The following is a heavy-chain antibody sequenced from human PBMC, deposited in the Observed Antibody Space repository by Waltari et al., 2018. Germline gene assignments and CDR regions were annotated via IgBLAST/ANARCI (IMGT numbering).Heavy chain of an antibody. CDR3: ARGGAAATLYYFDY. D-gene: IGHD6-13*01. CDR2: IIPSFGTA. J-gene: IGHJ4*02. CDR1: GGTFSSYA. V-gene: IGHV1-69*08. Sequence: QVQLVQSGAEVKKPGSSVKVSCKASGGTFSSYAISWVRQAPGQGLEWMGRIIPSFGTANYAQKFQGRVTSTADKSTSTAYMELSSLRSEDTAVYYCARGGAAATLYYFDYWGQGTLVTVSS.